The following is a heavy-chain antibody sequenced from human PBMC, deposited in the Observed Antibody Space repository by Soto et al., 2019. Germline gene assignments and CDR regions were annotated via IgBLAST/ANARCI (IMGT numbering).Heavy chain of an antibody. V-gene: IGHV3-30*18. Sequence: QVQLVESGGGVVQPGRSLRLSCAASGFTFSSYGMHWVRQAPGKGLEWVAVISYDGSNKYYADSVKGRFTISRDNSKNTLYLQMNSLRAEDTAVYYCAKVLNYYYDMDVWGKGTTVTVS. CDR1: GFTFSSYG. J-gene: IGHJ6*03. CDR3: AKVLNYYYDMDV. CDR2: ISYDGSNK.